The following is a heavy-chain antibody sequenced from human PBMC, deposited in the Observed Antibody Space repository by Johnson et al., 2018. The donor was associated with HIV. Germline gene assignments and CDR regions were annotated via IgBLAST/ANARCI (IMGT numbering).Heavy chain of an antibody. J-gene: IGHJ3*02. CDR3: AARYWPPIRAAFDM. V-gene: IGHV3-NL1*01. CDR2: IFSGGNT. CDR1: GSIFNRYA. D-gene: IGHD2-8*02. Sequence: QVQLVESGGGVVQPGRSLRLSCAPSGSIFNRYALPWVRQAPGKGLEWVSLIFSGGNTYYAASVRGRFTISRDNFKNTLYLQMNSLRAEDTAVYYCAARYWPPIRAAFDMWGQGTMVTVSS.